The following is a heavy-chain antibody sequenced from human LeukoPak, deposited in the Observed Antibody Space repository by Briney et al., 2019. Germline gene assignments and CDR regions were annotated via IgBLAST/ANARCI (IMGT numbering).Heavy chain of an antibody. Sequence: ASVKVSCKASGYTFTSYGISWVRQAPGQGLEWMGWISAYNGNTNYAQKLQGRVTMTTDTSTSTAYMELRSLRSDDTAVYYCASDLPGRGSYGYDYWGQGTLVTVSS. CDR1: GYTFTSYG. CDR3: ASDLPGRGSYGYDY. D-gene: IGHD5-18*01. CDR2: ISAYNGNT. J-gene: IGHJ4*02. V-gene: IGHV1-18*01.